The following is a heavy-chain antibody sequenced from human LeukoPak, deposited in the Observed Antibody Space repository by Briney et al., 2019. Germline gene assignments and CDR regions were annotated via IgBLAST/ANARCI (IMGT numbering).Heavy chain of an antibody. V-gene: IGHV4-34*01. CDR3: ARHGDDILTGYWSSYWFDP. Sequence: SETLSLTCAVYGGSFSGYYWSWIRQPPGKGLEWIGEINHSGSTNYNPSLKSRVTISVDTSKNQFSLKLSSVTAADTAVYYCARHGDDILTGYWSSYWFDPWGQGTLVTVSS. J-gene: IGHJ5*02. CDR2: INHSGST. CDR1: GGSFSGYY. D-gene: IGHD3-9*01.